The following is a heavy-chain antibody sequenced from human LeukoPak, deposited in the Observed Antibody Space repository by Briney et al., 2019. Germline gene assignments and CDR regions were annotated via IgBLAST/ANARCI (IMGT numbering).Heavy chain of an antibody. V-gene: IGHV3-23*01. Sequence: GSLRLSCAASGFTVSSNYMSWVRQAPGKGLEWVSAISGSGGSTYYADSVKGRFTISRDNSKNTLYLQMNSLRAEDTAVYYCAKDQYGGSAPAHDYWGQGTLVTVSS. D-gene: IGHD1-26*01. CDR3: AKDQYGGSAPAHDY. J-gene: IGHJ4*02. CDR2: ISGSGGST. CDR1: GFTVSSNY.